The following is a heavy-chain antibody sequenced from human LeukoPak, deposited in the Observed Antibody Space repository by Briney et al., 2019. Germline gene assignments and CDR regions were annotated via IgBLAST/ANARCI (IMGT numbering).Heavy chain of an antibody. CDR1: GFTFSAYS. J-gene: IGHJ3*02. Sequence: GGSLRLSCAASGFTFSAYSMNWVRQAPGKGLEWVSYIRSSSTTIYYADSVKGRFTISRDNAKNSLYLQMNSLRAEDTAVYYCARAKRNGFDIWGQGTMVTVSS. CDR3: ARAKRNGFDI. V-gene: IGHV3-48*01. CDR2: IRSSSTTI.